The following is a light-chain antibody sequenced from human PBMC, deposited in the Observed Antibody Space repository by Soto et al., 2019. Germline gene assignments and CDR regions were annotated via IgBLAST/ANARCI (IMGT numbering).Light chain of an antibody. V-gene: IGLV2-14*01. J-gene: IGLJ1*01. CDR2: DVS. CDR1: SSDVGGYNY. CDR3: SSYTSSSPYV. Sequence: QSVLTQPASVSGSPGQSITISCTGSSSDVGGYNYVSWYQKHPGKAHKIMKYDVSNRPSGVSNRFSGSMSGNTASLTISGLQAEDEADYYCSSYTSSSPYVFGTGTKVTVL.